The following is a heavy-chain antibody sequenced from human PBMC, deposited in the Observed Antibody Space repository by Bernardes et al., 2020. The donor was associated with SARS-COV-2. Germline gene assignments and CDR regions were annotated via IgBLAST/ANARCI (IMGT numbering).Heavy chain of an antibody. J-gene: IGHJ6*02. D-gene: IGHD1-20*01. V-gene: IGHV4-59*11. Sequence: ETLSLTCIVSGGSINSHYWTWIRQLPGKGLEWIGYIYHNGNTNYNPSLKSRVTISLDTSKSQFSLKLSSVTAADTAVYYCARDRITTRTYYGMDVCGQGTTVIVSS. CDR1: GGSINSHY. CDR3: ARDRITTRTYYGMDV. CDR2: IYHNGNT.